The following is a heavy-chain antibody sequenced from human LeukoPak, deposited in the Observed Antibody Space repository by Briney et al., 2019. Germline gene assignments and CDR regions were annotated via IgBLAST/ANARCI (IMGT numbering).Heavy chain of an antibody. J-gene: IGHJ3*02. CDR1: GFTFDDYA. CDR2: ISGDGGST. Sequence: GGSLRLSCAASGFTFDDYAMHWVRQAPGKGLEWVSLISGDGGSTYCADSVKGRVTISRDNSKNSLYLKMNSQRTEDTALYYCAKDTTCSGTSCSSDAFDIWGQGTMVTVSS. D-gene: IGHD2-15*01. V-gene: IGHV3-43*02. CDR3: AKDTTCSGTSCSSDAFDI.